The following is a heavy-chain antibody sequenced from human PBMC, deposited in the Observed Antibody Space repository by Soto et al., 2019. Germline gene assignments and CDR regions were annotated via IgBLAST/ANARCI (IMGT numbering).Heavy chain of an antibody. J-gene: IGHJ6*02. CDR1: GYTFTSYG. CDR3: SILNLGYYGGGDYYYYGMDV. V-gene: IGHV1-18*01. CDR2: ISAYNGNT. D-gene: IGHD3-3*01. Sequence: GASVKVSCKASGYTFTSYGISWVRQAPGQGLEWMGWISAYNGNTNYAQKLQGRVTMTTDTSTSTAYMELMSLRFDDTAVYYFSILNLGYYGGGDYYYYGMDVWGQGTTVTVSS.